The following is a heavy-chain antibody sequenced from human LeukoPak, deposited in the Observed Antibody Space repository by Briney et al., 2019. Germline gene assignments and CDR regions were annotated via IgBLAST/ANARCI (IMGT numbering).Heavy chain of an antibody. Sequence: SETLSLTCSVSGGSISRHFWSWIRQPPGKGLDWIAFIHYSGRTKYNPSLQSRVTISIDTSENNFSLKLTSVTAADTAVYYCARLLDNDSSGDPDTFDMWGQGTVVSVSP. CDR2: IHYSGRT. CDR3: ARLLDNDSSGDPDTFDM. J-gene: IGHJ3*02. CDR1: GGSISRHF. D-gene: IGHD3-22*01. V-gene: IGHV4-59*11.